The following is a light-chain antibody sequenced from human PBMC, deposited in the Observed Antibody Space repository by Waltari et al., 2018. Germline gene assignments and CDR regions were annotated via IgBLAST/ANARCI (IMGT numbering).Light chain of an antibody. Sequence: DIQMTQSPSTLSASVGDRVTITCRASQSIGTWLAWYQQKPGKAPNLLIYKASSLESGVPSRFSGSGSGTEFTLTISSLQPDDFATYYCQQYNSCLFTFGPGTKVDIK. CDR1: QSIGTW. V-gene: IGKV1-5*03. CDR2: KAS. CDR3: QQYNSCLFT. J-gene: IGKJ3*01.